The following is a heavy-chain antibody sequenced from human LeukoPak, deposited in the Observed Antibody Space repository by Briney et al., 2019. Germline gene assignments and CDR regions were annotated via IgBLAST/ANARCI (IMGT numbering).Heavy chain of an antibody. D-gene: IGHD5-18*01. J-gene: IGHJ4*02. CDR1: GGSISSSGYY. V-gene: IGHV4-39*01. Sequence: SETLSLTCTVSGGSISSSGYYWGWLRQPPGKGLEGIGSIYYSGNTYYNASLKSRVTISVDTSKNQFSLKLSSVTAADTAVYYCARQGGYSYRILDYWGQGTLVTVSS. CDR2: IYYSGNT. CDR3: ARQGGYSYRILDY.